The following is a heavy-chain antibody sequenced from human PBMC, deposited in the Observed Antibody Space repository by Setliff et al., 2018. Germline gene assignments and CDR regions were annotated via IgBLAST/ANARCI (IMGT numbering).Heavy chain of an antibody. CDR1: GYTFTSYG. CDR2: ISAYNGNT. D-gene: IGHD2-21*02. V-gene: IGHV1-18*01. J-gene: IGHJ4*02. CDR3: ARTYCGGDCYPSPFDY. Sequence: GASVKVSCKASGYTFTSYGISWVRQAPGQGLEWMGWISAYNGNTNYAQKLQGRVTMTTDTSTSTAYMELRSLRSDDTAVYYCARTYCGGDCYPSPFDYWGQGTLVTVSS.